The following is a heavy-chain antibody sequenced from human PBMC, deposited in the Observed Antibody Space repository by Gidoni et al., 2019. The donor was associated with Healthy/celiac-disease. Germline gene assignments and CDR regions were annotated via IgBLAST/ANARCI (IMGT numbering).Heavy chain of an antibody. CDR1: GFTLSSYA. V-gene: IGHV3-23*01. CDR3: AKARWLDAFDI. J-gene: IGHJ3*02. CDR2: IRGRGGST. Sequence: EVQLLESGGGLVQPGGSLRLACAASGFTLSSYAMSWVRQAPGKGLEWVSAIRGRGGSTYYADSVKGRFTISRDKSKHTLYLQMNSVRVEDTVVYYCAKARWLDAFDIWGQGTLVTVSS. D-gene: IGHD6-19*01.